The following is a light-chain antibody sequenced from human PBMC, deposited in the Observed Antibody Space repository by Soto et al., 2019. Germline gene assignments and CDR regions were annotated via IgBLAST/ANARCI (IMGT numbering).Light chain of an antibody. V-gene: IGLV1-40*01. CDR2: NNN. CDR3: QSYDSSLSGYV. Sequence: QSVLTQPPSVSGAPGQRVTISCTGGSSNIGAGYDVHWYQQLPGTAPELLIYNNNNRPSGVPDRFSGSKSGTSASLAITGLQAEDEADYYCQSYDSSLSGYVFGTGTKVTVL. J-gene: IGLJ1*01. CDR1: SSNIGAGYD.